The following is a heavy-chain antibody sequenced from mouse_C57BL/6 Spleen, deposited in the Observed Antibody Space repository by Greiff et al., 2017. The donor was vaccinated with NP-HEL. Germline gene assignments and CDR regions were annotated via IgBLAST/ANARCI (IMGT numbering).Heavy chain of an antibody. CDR2: IYPGDGDT. J-gene: IGHJ4*01. D-gene: IGHD2-5*01. Sequence: VQLQQSGPELVKPGASVKISCKASGYAFSSSWMNWVKQRPGKGLEWIGRIYPGDGDTNYNGKFKGKATLTAYKSSSTAYMQLSSLTSEDSAVYFCARTYYSNYDYAMDYWGQGTSVTVSS. CDR1: GYAFSSSW. CDR3: ARTYYSNYDYAMDY. V-gene: IGHV1-82*01.